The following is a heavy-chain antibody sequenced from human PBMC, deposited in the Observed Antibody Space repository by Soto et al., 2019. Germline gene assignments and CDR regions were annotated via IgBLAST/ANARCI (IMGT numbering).Heavy chain of an antibody. CDR1: GGSVTSHH. CDR3: ARDLPDGFTQYFDP. D-gene: IGHD5-12*01. V-gene: IGHV4-59*02. CDR2: TAYTGNT. J-gene: IGHJ5*02. Sequence: PSETLSLTCFVSGGSVTSHHWSWIRQCPGHGLQCIAYTAYTGNTNYNPSLQSHVTTSLDTYKIQLLLKLPSTTAADTAVYYCARDLPDGFTQYFDPWAQGTLVTVSS.